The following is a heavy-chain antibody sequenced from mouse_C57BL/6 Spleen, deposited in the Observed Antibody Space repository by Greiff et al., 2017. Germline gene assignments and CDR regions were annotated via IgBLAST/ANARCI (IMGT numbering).Heavy chain of an antibody. J-gene: IGHJ3*01. CDR3: ARSGTGTAWFAY. CDR1: GYAFSSYW. Sequence: VQLQQSGAELVKPGASVKISCKASGYAFSSYWMNWVKQRPGKGLEWIGQIYPGDGDTNYNGKFKGKATLTADKSSSTAYMQLSSLTSEDSAVYFWARSGTGTAWFAYWGQGTLVTVSA. D-gene: IGHD4-1*01. CDR2: IYPGDGDT. V-gene: IGHV1-80*01.